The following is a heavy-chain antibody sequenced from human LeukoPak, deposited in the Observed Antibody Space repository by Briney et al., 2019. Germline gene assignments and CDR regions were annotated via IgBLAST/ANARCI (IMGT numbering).Heavy chain of an antibody. V-gene: IGHV3-21*04. CDR3: ARDLTGDSYSSYYYYGMDV. CDR2: ISTKSNNT. CDR1: GFIFSSYT. Sequence: GGSLRLSCAASGFIFSSYTLNWVRQAPGKGLEWVSSISTKSNNTYYADSVKGRFTISRDNSKNTLYLQMNSLRAEDTAVYYCARDLTGDSYSSYYYYGMDVWGQGTTVTVSS. D-gene: IGHD7-27*01. J-gene: IGHJ6*02.